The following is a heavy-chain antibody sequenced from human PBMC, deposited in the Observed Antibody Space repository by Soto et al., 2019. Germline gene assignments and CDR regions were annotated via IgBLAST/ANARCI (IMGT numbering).Heavy chain of an antibody. CDR1: GHIFNNHW. V-gene: IGHV5-51*01. J-gene: IGHJ5*02. D-gene: IGHD3-10*01. Sequence: GESLKIFCKGPGHIFNNHWIRWVGQSPGKGLEWMGLIFTRDSETKTSPSFQGHVSFSVDNSINTVYLQWTSLKTADTGMYFCARGYYDSGHGYDLWGQGTQVTVSS. CDR2: IFTRDSET. CDR3: ARGYYDSGHGYDL.